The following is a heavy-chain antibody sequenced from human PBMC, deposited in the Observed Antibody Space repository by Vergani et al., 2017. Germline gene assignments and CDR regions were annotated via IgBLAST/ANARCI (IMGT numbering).Heavy chain of an antibody. CDR1: GYTFTSYG. D-gene: IGHD3-10*01. Sequence: QVQLVQSGAEVKKPGASVKVSCKASGYTFTSYGISWVRQAPGQGLEWMGWISAYNGNTNYAQKLQGRVTMTTDTSTSTAYMELRSLRSDDTAVYYCARDVAYDYGSGSYYNTRPHDAFDIWGQGTMVTVSS. CDR3: ARDVAYDYGSGSYYNTRPHDAFDI. J-gene: IGHJ3*02. CDR2: ISAYNGNT. V-gene: IGHV1-18*01.